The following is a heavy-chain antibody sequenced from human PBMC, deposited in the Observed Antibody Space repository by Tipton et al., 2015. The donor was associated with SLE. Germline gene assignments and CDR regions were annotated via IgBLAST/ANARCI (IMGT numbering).Heavy chain of an antibody. CDR1: GGSISSSTYY. CDR2: IYYSGST. CDR3: ARGIFSAFDL. V-gene: IGHV4-39*01. D-gene: IGHD3-3*01. J-gene: IGHJ3*01. Sequence: LRLSCTVSGGSISSSTYYWGWIRQPPGKGLEWIGTIYYSGSTYYNPSLKSRVTISVDTSKSQFSLQLNSMTPEDTAVYYCARGIFSAFDLWGQGTLVTVSS.